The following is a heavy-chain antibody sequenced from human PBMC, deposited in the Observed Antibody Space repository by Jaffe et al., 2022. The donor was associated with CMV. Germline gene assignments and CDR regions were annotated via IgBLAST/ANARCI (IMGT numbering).Heavy chain of an antibody. CDR2: IYYSGST. CDR1: GGSISSYY. Sequence: QVQLQESGPGLVKPSETLSLTCTVSGGSISSYYWSWIRQPPGKGLEWIGYIYYSGSTNYNPSLKSRVTISVDTSKNQFSLKLSSVTAADTAVYYCARGAEQWLAVYFDYWGQGTLVTVSS. D-gene: IGHD6-19*01. J-gene: IGHJ4*02. V-gene: IGHV4-59*01. CDR3: ARGAEQWLAVYFDY.